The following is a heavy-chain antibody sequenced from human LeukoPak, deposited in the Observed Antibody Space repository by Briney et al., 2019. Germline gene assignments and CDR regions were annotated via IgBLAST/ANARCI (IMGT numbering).Heavy chain of an antibody. D-gene: IGHD6-19*01. J-gene: IGHJ4*02. CDR2: ISGSGGST. V-gene: IGHV3-23*01. CDR3: AYIYSSGWWPPLDY. CDR1: GFTFSSYA. Sequence: GGSLILSCASSGFTFSSYAMSWVRQAPGKGLEWVSAISGSGGSTYYADSVKGRFTISRYNSKNTLYMQMNSLRAEGTAVYYCAYIYSSGWWPPLDYWGQGTLVTVSS.